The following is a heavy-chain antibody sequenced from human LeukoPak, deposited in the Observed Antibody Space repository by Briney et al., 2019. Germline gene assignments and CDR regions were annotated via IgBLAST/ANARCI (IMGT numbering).Heavy chain of an antibody. J-gene: IGHJ4*02. CDR2: IYYSGST. CDR3: ARSLGGDYGDY. V-gene: IGHV4-59*01. D-gene: IGHD2-21*01. CDR1: GGSISSYY. Sequence: SETLSLTCAVSVSGGSISSYYWSWIRQPPGKGLEWIGYIYYSGSTNYNPSLKSRVTISVDTSKNQFSLKLSSVTAADTAVYYCARSLGGDYGDYWGQGTLVTVSS.